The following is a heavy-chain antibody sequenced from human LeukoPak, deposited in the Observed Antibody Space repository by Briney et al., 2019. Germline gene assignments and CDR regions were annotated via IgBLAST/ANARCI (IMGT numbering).Heavy chain of an antibody. CDR3: ARDTGDLRTAYYYYGMDV. J-gene: IGHJ6*02. D-gene: IGHD3-16*01. CDR1: RGSLSMYY. Sequence: SRTLSLPCTVSRGSLSMYYSSGIPQPPGKGLECVVDNYYSGSINYTPSPKSRVSISVDTSKNQSSPKLSYVTAPGPAVYYCARDTGDLRTAYYYYGMDVWGQGTTVTVSS. CDR2: NYYSGSI. V-gene: IGHV4-59*01.